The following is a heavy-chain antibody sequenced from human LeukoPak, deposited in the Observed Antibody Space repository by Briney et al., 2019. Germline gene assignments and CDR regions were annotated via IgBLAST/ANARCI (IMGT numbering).Heavy chain of an antibody. CDR1: GYTFTSYG. CDR3: ARDQGAGTPWYYFDY. J-gene: IGHJ4*02. CDR2: INPSGGST. V-gene: IGHV1-46*01. Sequence: ASVKVSCKASGYTFTSYGISWVRQAPGQGLEWMGIINPSGGSTSYAQKFQGRVTMTRDTSTSTVYMELSSLRSEDTAVYYCARDQGAGTPWYYFDYWGQGTLVTVSS. D-gene: IGHD6-19*01.